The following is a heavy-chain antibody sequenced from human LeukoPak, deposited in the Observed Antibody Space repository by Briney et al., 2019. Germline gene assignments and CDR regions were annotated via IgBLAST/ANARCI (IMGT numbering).Heavy chain of an antibody. D-gene: IGHD1-26*01. CDR1: GGSISSGSYY. CDR2: IYYSGST. V-gene: IGHV4-39*07. J-gene: IGHJ3*02. CDR3: AGGSYRYAFDI. Sequence: SETLSLTCTVSGGSISSGSYYWGWIRQPPGKGLEWIGSIYYSGSTNYNPSLKSQVTISVDTSKNQFSLKLSSVTAADTAVYYCAGGSYRYAFDIWGQGTMVTVSS.